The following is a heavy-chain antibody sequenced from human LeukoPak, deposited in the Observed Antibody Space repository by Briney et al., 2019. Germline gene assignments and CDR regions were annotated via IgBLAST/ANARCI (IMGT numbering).Heavy chain of an antibody. J-gene: IGHJ4*02. Sequence: PGGSLRLSCAASGFTFSNYGMHWVRQPPGKGLEWVAFIRYDGGIKHYADSVKGRFTISRDISKNTLYLQMNSLRAEDTALYYCARVLPGGTVPNDCWGQGTLVTVSS. CDR2: IRYDGGIK. D-gene: IGHD2-8*02. CDR3: ARVLPGGTVPNDC. CDR1: GFTFSNYG. V-gene: IGHV3-30*02.